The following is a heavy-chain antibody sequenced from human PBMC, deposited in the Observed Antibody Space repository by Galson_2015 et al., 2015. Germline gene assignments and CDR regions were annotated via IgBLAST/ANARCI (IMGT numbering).Heavy chain of an antibody. CDR2: IKQDGSER. V-gene: IGHV3-7*03. Sequence: SLRLSCAASGFTFSNYWMTWVRQAPGRGLEWVANIKQDGSERYYVDSVKGRFTISRDNAKNSLYLQMNSLRAEDTAVYFCARYYAADTVLIPSYWGQGTLVTVSS. J-gene: IGHJ4*02. CDR3: ARYYAADTVLIPSY. D-gene: IGHD3-16*01. CDR1: GFTFSNYW.